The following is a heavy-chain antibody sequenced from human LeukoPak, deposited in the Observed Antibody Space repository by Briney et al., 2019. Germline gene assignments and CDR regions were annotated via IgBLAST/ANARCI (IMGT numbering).Heavy chain of an antibody. CDR3: ARDRTYYYDSSEPHDY. V-gene: IGHV3-21*01. CDR2: ISSSSSYI. D-gene: IGHD3-22*01. Sequence: PGGSLRLSCAASGFTFSSYSMNWVRQAPGKGLEWVSSISSSSSYIYYADSVKGRFTISRDNAKNSLYLQMNSLRAEDTAVYYCARDRTYYYDSSEPHDYWGQGTLVTVSS. J-gene: IGHJ4*02. CDR1: GFTFSSYS.